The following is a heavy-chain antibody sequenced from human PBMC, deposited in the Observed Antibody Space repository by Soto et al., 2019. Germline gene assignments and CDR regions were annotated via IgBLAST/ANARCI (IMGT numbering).Heavy chain of an antibody. J-gene: IGHJ4*02. CDR2: ISDDGVSK. CDR3: ARAYHFGSGTSYTLYY. CDR1: GFTFSNYG. D-gene: IGHD3-10*01. Sequence: PGGSLRLSCAASGFTFSNYGMHWVRQAPGKGLEWVAVISDDGVSKYYADSVQGRFTISRDNSESAVFLQMNSLRPDDTALYFCARAYHFGSGTSYTLYYWGQGTQVTVSS. V-gene: IGHV3-30*03.